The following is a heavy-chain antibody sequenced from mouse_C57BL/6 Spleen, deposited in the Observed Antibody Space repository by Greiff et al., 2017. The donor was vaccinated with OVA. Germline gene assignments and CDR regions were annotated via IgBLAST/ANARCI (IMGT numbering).Heavy chain of an antibody. Sequence: VQLQQSGPELVKPGASVKISCKASGYAFSSSWMNWVKQRPGKGLEWIGRIYPGDGDTNYNGKFKGKATLTADKSSSTAYMQLSSLTSEDSAVYFCAREREYAMDCWGQGTSVTVSS. CDR3: AREREYAMDC. CDR2: IYPGDGDT. V-gene: IGHV1-82*01. J-gene: IGHJ4*01. CDR1: GYAFSSSW.